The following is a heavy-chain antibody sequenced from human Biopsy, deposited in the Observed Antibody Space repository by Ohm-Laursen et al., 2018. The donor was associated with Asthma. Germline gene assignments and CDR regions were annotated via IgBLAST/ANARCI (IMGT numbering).Heavy chain of an antibody. CDR2: IYHLGNA. V-gene: IGHV4-4*01. D-gene: IGHD3-22*01. J-gene: IGHJ4*02. Sequence: TLSLTGDVFGGSICVINWLSWVRQPPGRWLEWIGQIYHLGNANYNPSLKSRVTISVDKSKNQFSLKWISVTAADTAVYFCARRWRSYDNSNYYLDQWGQGTLVTVSS. CDR3: ARRWRSYDNSNYYLDQ. CDR1: GGSICVINW.